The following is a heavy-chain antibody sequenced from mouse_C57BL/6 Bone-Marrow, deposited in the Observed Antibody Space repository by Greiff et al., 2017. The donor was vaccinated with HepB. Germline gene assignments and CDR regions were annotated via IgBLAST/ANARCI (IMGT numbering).Heavy chain of an antibody. Sequence: EVQLVESGGGLVQPGGSMKLSCVASGFTFSNYWMNWVRQSPEKGLEWVAQIRLKSDNNATHYTESVKGRFTISRDDSKSSVYLQMNNLRAEDTGIYYCAATTVVEGYFDYWGQGTTLTVSS. CDR3: AATTVVEGYFDY. V-gene: IGHV6-3*01. CDR1: GFTFSNYW. J-gene: IGHJ2*01. CDR2: IRLKSDNNAT. D-gene: IGHD1-1*01.